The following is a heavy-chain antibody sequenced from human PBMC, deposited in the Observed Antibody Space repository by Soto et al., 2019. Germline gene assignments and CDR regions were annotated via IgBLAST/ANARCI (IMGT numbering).Heavy chain of an antibody. CDR1: GGSFSGYS. D-gene: IGHD3-3*01. J-gene: IGHJ4*02. V-gene: IGHV4-34*01. CDR2: INHSGST. Sequence: SETLSLTCAVYGGSFSGYSWSWIRQPPRKGLEWIGEINHSGSTNYNTSLKSRVTISVDTSKNQFSLKLSSVTAADTAVYYCASRAILRVVMPDYWGQGTLVTVSS. CDR3: ASRAILRVVMPDY.